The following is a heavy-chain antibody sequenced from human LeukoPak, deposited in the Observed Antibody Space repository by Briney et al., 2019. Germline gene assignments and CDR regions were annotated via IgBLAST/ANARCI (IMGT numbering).Heavy chain of an antibody. V-gene: IGHV4-59*01. D-gene: IGHD6-19*01. CDR3: ARFMAVAGHDY. Sequence: SETLSLTCTLSAGSISSYYWGWIRQPPGKGLEWIGYIYYSGSTSYNPSLKSRVTISVDTSKNQFSLNLSSVTAADTAVYYCARFMAVAGHDYWGQGILVTVSS. CDR1: AGSISSYY. J-gene: IGHJ4*02. CDR2: IYYSGST.